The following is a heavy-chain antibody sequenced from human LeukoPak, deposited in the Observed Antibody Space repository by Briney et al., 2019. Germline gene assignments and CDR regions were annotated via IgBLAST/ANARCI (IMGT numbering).Heavy chain of an antibody. CDR3: AKAAAGTEDY. D-gene: IGHD6-13*01. V-gene: IGHV3-23*01. J-gene: IGHJ4*02. CDR1: GGSFSGYY. Sequence: ETLSLTCAVYGGSFSGYYWSWVRQAPGKGLEWVSAISGSGGSTYYADSVKGRFTISRDNSKNTLYLRMNSLRAEDTAVYYCAKAAAGTEDYWGQGTLVTVSS. CDR2: ISGSGGST.